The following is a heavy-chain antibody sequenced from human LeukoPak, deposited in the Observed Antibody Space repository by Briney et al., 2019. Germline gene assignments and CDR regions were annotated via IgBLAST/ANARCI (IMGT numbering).Heavy chain of an antibody. D-gene: IGHD3-10*01. CDR1: GFTFSSYW. J-gene: IGHJ6*02. V-gene: IGHV3-7*01. Sequence: GGSLRLSCAASGFTFSSYWMSWVRQAPEKGLEWVANINQGGSEKYYVDSVRGRFTISRDNAKNSLYLQMNSLRADDTAVYYCARPMAENYGMDVWGQGTTVTVSS. CDR2: INQGGSEK. CDR3: ARPMAENYGMDV.